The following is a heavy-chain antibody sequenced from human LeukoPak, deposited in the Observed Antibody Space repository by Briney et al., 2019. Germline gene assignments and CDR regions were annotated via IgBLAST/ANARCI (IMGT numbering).Heavy chain of an antibody. CDR1: GYTFTGYY. Sequence: ASVKVSCKASGYTFTGYYMRWVRQAPGQGLEWMGWINPNSGGTNYAQKFQGRVTMTRDTSISTAYMELSRLRSEDTAVYYCARESYYYDSSGSGPALGFDPWGQGTLVTVSS. CDR2: INPNSGGT. J-gene: IGHJ5*02. V-gene: IGHV1-2*02. D-gene: IGHD3-22*01. CDR3: ARESYYYDSSGSGPALGFDP.